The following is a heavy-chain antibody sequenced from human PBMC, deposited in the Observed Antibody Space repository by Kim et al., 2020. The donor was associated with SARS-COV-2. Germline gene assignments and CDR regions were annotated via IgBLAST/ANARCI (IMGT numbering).Heavy chain of an antibody. V-gene: IGHV4-34*01. J-gene: IGHJ6*03. D-gene: IGHD2-2*02. CDR2: INHSGST. CDR1: GGSFSGYY. Sequence: SETLSLTCAVYGGSFSGYYWSWIRQPPGKGLEWIGEINHSGSTNYNPSLKSRVTISVDTSKNQFSLKLSSVTAADTTVYYCARTTRGYCRSISCYTRLSFNYYYYMDVWGKGTTVTVSS. CDR3: ARTTRGYCRSISCYTRLSFNYYYYMDV.